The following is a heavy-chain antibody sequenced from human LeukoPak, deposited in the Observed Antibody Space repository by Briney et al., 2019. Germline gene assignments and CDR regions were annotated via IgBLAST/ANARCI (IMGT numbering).Heavy chain of an antibody. CDR1: GFTFSSYA. CDR2: ISYDGSNK. J-gene: IGHJ4*02. Sequence: GRSLRLSCAASGFTFSSYAMHWVRQAPGKGLEWVAVISYDGSNKYYADSVKGRSTISRDNSKNTLYLQMNSLRAEDTAVYYCARELRYFDWLLNGFDYWGQGTLVTVSS. CDR3: ARELRYFDWLLNGFDY. D-gene: IGHD3-9*01. V-gene: IGHV3-30-3*01.